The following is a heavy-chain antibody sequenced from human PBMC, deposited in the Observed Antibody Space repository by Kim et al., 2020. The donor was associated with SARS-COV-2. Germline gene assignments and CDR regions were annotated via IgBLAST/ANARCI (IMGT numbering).Heavy chain of an antibody. CDR3: ARDRYYYGSGEDYRMDV. Sequence: SETLSLICTVSGGSISSGGYYWSWIRQHPGKGLEWIGYIYYSGSTYYNPSLKSRVTISVDTSKNQFSLKLSSVTAADTAVYYCARDRYYYGSGEDYRMDVWGQETTVTVSS. CDR1: GGSISSGGYY. J-gene: IGHJ6*02. D-gene: IGHD3-10*01. CDR2: IYYSGST. V-gene: IGHV4-31*03.